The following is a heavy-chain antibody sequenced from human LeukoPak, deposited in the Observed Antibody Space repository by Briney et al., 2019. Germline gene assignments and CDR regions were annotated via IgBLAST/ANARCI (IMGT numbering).Heavy chain of an antibody. CDR2: INHSGST. V-gene: IGHV4-34*01. CDR3: ARRTTVVTGVRAFDI. D-gene: IGHD4-17*01. J-gene: IGHJ3*02. Sequence: SETLSLTCAVYGGSFSGYYWSWIRQPPVKGLEWIGEINHSGSTNYNPSLKSRVTISVDTSKNQFSLKLSSVTAADTAVYYCARRTTVVTGVRAFDIWGQGTMVTVSS. CDR1: GGSFSGYY.